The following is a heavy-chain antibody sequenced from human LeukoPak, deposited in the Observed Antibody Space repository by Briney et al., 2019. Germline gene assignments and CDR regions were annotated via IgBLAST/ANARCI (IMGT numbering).Heavy chain of an antibody. V-gene: IGHV4-59*01. CDR2: IYYSGST. J-gene: IGHJ4*02. CDR3: ARGAALVRGILEY. D-gene: IGHD3-10*01. Sequence: SETLSLTCTVSGGSISSYYWSWIRQPPGKGLEWIGYIYYSGSTNYNPSLKSRVTISVDTSKNQFSLKLGSVTAADTAVYYCARGAALVRGILEYWGQGTLVTVSS. CDR1: GGSISSYY.